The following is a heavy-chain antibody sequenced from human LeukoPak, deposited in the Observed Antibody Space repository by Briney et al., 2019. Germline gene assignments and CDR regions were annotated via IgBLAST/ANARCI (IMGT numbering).Heavy chain of an antibody. Sequence: GGSLRLSCAASGFTFSDYYMSWIRQAPGKGLEGVSYISSSGSTIYYADSVKGRFTISRDNAKNSLYLQMNSLRAEDTAVYYCASSDSSGYYYDSDLDYWGQGTLVTVSS. J-gene: IGHJ4*02. CDR1: GFTFSDYY. V-gene: IGHV3-11*01. CDR3: ASSDSSGYYYDSDLDY. D-gene: IGHD3-22*01. CDR2: ISSSGSTI.